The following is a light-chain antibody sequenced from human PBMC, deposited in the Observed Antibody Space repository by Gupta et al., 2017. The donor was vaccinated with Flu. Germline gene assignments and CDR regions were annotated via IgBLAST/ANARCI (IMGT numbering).Light chain of an antibody. CDR3: QTWDTATGV. CDR2: ADD. J-gene: IGLJ3*02. Sequence: SYELTQPPSVSVSPGQTASITCSGYKLGDKYACWYQHKAGQSPILVIYADDKRPSGVPERFSGSNSGNTATLTISGTQAMEEADYYCQTWDTATGVFGGGTKLTVL. CDR1: KLGDKY. V-gene: IGLV3-1*01.